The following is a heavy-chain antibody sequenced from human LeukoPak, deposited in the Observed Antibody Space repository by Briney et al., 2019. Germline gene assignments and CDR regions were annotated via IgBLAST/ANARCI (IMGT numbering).Heavy chain of an antibody. CDR2: ISVYNGNT. D-gene: IGHD3-10*01. Sequence: GASVKVSCKASGYTFTRYGISWVRQAPGQGLEWKEWISVYNGNTNYAQKLQGRVTMTTDTSTSTAYMELRSLRSDDTAVYYCARYGSGSYGPLAFDIWGQGTMVTVSS. J-gene: IGHJ3*02. CDR3: ARYGSGSYGPLAFDI. V-gene: IGHV1-18*01. CDR1: GYTFTRYG.